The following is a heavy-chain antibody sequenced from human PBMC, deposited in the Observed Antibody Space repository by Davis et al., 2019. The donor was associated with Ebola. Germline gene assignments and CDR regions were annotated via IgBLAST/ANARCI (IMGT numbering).Heavy chain of an antibody. Sequence: AASVKVSCKASGYTFTSYGISWVRQAPGQGLEWMGWISAYNGNTNYAQKLQGRVTITRDTSASTAYMELRSLRSDDTAVYYCARVGTTVTTSYYYYGMDVWGQGTTVTVSS. CDR3: ARVGTTVTTSYYYYGMDV. V-gene: IGHV1-18*01. CDR1: GYTFTSYG. CDR2: ISAYNGNT. J-gene: IGHJ6*02. D-gene: IGHD4-17*01.